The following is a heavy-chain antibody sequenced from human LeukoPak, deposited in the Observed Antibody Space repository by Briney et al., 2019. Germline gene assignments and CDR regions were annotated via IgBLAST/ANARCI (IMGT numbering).Heavy chain of an antibody. CDR3: ARGTASGWYGDFAY. D-gene: IGHD6-19*01. J-gene: IGHJ4*02. V-gene: IGHV3-21*01. CDR2: ISATSSYI. Sequence: PGGSLRLSCAASGFTFSSYSMNWVRQAPGKGLEWVSSISATSSYIYYADAVRGRFTISRDNANNSLYLQMNSLRAEDTAVYYCARGTASGWYGDFAYWGQGTLVTVSS. CDR1: GFTFSSYS.